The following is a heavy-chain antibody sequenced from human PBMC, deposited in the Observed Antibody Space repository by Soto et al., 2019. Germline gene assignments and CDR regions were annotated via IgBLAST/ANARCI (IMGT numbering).Heavy chain of an antibody. CDR2: IYYSGST. D-gene: IGHD4-17*01. V-gene: IGHV4-30-4*01. CDR3: ARECPPSFDYGGKKEIDY. CDR1: GGSISSGDYY. Sequence: PSETLSLTCTVSGGSISSGDYYWSWIRQPPGKGLEWIGYIYYSGSTYYNPSLKSRVTISVDTSKNQFSLKLSSVTAADTAVYYCARECPPSFDYGGKKEIDYWGQGTRVTVSS. J-gene: IGHJ4*02.